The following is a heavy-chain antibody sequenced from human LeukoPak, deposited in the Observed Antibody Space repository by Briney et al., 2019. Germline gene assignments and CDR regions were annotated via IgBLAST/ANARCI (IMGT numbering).Heavy chain of an antibody. Sequence: GGSLRLSCAASGLTFSSYSMNWVRQAPGKGLEWVSYISSSSSTIYYADSVKGRFTISRDNAKNSLYLQMNSLRAEDTAVYYCARDRGGNVLRFLEWLTFDYWGQGTLVTVSS. D-gene: IGHD3-3*01. V-gene: IGHV3-48*01. CDR2: ISSSSSTI. CDR1: GLTFSSYS. CDR3: ARDRGGNVLRFLEWLTFDY. J-gene: IGHJ4*02.